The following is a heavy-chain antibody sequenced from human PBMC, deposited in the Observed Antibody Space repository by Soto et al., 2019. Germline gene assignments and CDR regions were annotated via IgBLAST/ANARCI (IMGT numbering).Heavy chain of an antibody. D-gene: IGHD5-18*01. Sequence: SETLSLTCTVSGGSISSYYWSWIRQPPGKGLEWIGYIYYSGSTNYNPSLKSRVTISVNTSKNQFSLKLSSVTAADTAVYYCARRYRSSFDYWGQGTQVTVSS. CDR2: IYYSGST. CDR1: GGSISSYY. CDR3: ARRYRSSFDY. J-gene: IGHJ4*02. V-gene: IGHV4-59*08.